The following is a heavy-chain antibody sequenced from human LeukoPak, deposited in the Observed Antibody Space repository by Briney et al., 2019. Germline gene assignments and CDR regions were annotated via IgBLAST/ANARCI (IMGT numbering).Heavy chain of an antibody. CDR1: GFTFTDNY. V-gene: IGHV3-30*18. CDR2: ISYDGSNK. J-gene: IGHJ4*02. CDR3: AKDSANRLGVWGSYRYTYFDY. D-gene: IGHD3-16*02. Sequence: QPGGSLRLSCAASGFTFTDNYMSWVRQAPGKGLEWVAVISYDGSNKYYADSVKGRFTISRDNSKNTLYLQMNSLRAEDTAVYYCAKDSANRLGVWGSYRYTYFDYWGQGTLVTVSS.